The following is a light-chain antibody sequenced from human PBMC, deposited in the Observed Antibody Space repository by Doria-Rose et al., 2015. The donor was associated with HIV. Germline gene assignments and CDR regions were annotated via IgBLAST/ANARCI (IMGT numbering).Light chain of an antibody. J-gene: IGKJ3*01. CDR2: WAS. CDR3: QQYYDTPS. CDR1: QSLLYTSKNY. Sequence: DIQLTQSPESLGMSLGERATLNCKSNQSLLYTSKNYLAWYQQKPGQPPKLLIYWASTRQSGYSARFSGSGSGTDFAHTISSLEAEDVAVYYCQQYYDTPSFGPGTTVDIK. V-gene: IGKV4-1*01.